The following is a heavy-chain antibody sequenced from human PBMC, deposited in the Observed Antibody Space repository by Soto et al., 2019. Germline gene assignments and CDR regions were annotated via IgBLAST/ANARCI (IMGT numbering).Heavy chain of an antibody. J-gene: IGHJ4*02. CDR2: ISYDGSNK. D-gene: IGHD3-3*01. CDR3: AKAGGYYLYYFDY. Sequence: GGSLRLSCAASGFTFSSYGMHWVRQAPGKGLEWVAVISYDGSNKYYADSVKGRFTISRDNSKNTLYLQMNSLRAEDTAVYYCAKAGGYYLYYFDYWGQGTLVTVSS. CDR1: GFTFSSYG. V-gene: IGHV3-30*18.